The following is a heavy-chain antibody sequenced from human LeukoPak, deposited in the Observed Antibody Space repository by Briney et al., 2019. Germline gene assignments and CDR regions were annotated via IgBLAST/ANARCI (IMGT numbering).Heavy chain of an antibody. CDR1: GFTFSSYG. J-gene: IGHJ4*02. D-gene: IGHD3-22*01. CDR3: AKDLYYYDSSGALIDY. V-gene: IGHV3-30*02. Sequence: GGSLRLSCAASGFTFSSYGMHWARQAPGKGLEWVAFIRYDGSNKYYADSVKGRFTISRDNSKNTLYLQMNSLRAEDTAVYYCAKDLYYYDSSGALIDYWGQGTLVTVSS. CDR2: IRYDGSNK.